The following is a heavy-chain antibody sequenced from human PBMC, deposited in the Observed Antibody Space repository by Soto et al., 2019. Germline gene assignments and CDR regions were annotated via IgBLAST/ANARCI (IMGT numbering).Heavy chain of an antibody. Sequence: QVQLQESGPGLVKPSQTLSLTCTVSGGSISSGGYYWSWIRQHPGKGLEWIGYIYYSGSTYYNPSLKSRVTISVDTSKNQFSLKLSSVTAADTAVYYCARSPGGTIGMVRGSLGYMDVWGKGTTVTVSS. V-gene: IGHV4-31*03. D-gene: IGHD3-10*01. CDR3: ARSPGGTIGMVRGSLGYMDV. J-gene: IGHJ6*03. CDR1: GGSISSGGYY. CDR2: IYYSGST.